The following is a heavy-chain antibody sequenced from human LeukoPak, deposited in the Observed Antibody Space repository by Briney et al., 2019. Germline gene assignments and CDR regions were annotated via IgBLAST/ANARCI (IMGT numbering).Heavy chain of an antibody. V-gene: IGHV1-18*01. D-gene: IGHD3-22*01. CDR1: GYTFTSYG. Sequence: ASVKVSCKASGYTFTSYGISWVRQAPGQGLEWMGWISAHNGNTNYAQKLQGRVTMTTDTSTSTAYMELRSLRADDTAVYYCARVSPRDYYSDSSGSDYWGQGTLVTVSS. CDR3: ARVSPRDYYSDSSGSDY. CDR2: ISAHNGNT. J-gene: IGHJ4*02.